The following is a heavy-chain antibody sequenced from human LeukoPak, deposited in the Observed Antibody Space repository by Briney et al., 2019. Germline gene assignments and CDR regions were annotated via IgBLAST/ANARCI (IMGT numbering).Heavy chain of an antibody. CDR2: INTNTGNP. CDR3: ARDSSGYCSGGSCYERWFDP. V-gene: IGHV7-4-1*02. Sequence: ASVKVSFKASGYTFTSYAMNWVRPAPGQGLEWMGWINTNTGNPTYSQGFTGRFVFSLDTSVSTAYLQISSLKAEDTAVYYCARDSSGYCSGGSCYERWFDPWGQGTLVTVSS. CDR1: GYTFTSYA. D-gene: IGHD2-15*01. J-gene: IGHJ5*02.